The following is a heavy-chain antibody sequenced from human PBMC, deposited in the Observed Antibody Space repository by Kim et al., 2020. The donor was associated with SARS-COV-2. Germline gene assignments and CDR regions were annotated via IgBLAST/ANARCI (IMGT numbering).Heavy chain of an antibody. V-gene: IGHV3-23*01. CDR2: ISGSGGST. J-gene: IGHJ5*02. CDR1: GFTFSSYA. CDR3: AKDWRATVRGEPGWFDP. Sequence: GGSLRLSCAASGFTFSSYAMSWVRQAPGKGLEWVSAISGSGGSTYYADSVKGRFTISRDNSKNTLYLQMNSLRAEDTAVYYCAKDWRATVRGEPGWFDPWGQGTLVTVSS. D-gene: IGHD3-10*01.